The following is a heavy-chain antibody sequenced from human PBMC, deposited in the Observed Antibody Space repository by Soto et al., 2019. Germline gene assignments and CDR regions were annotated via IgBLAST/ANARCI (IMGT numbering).Heavy chain of an antibody. Sequence: QVQLQESGPGLVKPSQTLSLTCTVSGGSISSGGYYWSWIRQHPGKGLEWIGYIYYSGRTYYNPSLKSRVTISVATSKNQFSLKLRTVTAADTAVSYCVSGIGGYGMDVWGQGTTATVSS. V-gene: IGHV4-31*03. CDR2: IYYSGRT. CDR1: GGSISSGGYY. D-gene: IGHD1-1*01. J-gene: IGHJ6*02. CDR3: VSGIGGYGMDV.